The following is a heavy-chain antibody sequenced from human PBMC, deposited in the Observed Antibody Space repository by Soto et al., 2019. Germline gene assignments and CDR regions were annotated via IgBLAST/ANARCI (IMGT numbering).Heavy chain of an antibody. CDR2: INTDWSIT. J-gene: IGHJ4*02. D-gene: IGHD2-15*01. CDR3: SVVVVPSTTNSLGH. Sequence: GGALRLSCAASGFTFSTYSMHWVRQAPGKGLVWVSRINTDWSITSYADSVKGRFTISKDNAKNTLYLQMNSLRAEDTAVYYCSVVVVPSTTNSLGHWGQGTLVTVSS. V-gene: IGHV3-74*01. CDR1: GFTFSTYS.